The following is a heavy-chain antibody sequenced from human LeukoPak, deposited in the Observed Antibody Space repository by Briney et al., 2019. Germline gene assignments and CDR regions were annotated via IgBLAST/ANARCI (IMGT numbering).Heavy chain of an antibody. Sequence: SETLSLTCTVSGGSISSYYWSWIRQPPGKGLEWIGYIYYSGSTNYSPSLKSRVTISVDTSKNQFSLKLSSVTAADTAVYYCARLSYYDFWSPNWFDPWGQGTLVTVSS. CDR3: ARLSYYDFWSPNWFDP. CDR2: IYYSGST. D-gene: IGHD3-3*01. V-gene: IGHV4-59*01. J-gene: IGHJ5*02. CDR1: GGSISSYY.